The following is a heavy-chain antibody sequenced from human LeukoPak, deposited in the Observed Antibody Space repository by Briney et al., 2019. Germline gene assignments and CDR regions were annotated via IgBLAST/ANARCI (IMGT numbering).Heavy chain of an antibody. CDR2: IGGSGGST. J-gene: IGHJ3*02. Sequence: PGGSLRLSCAASGFTFSSYAMSWVRQAPGKGLEWVSAIGGSGGSTYYADSVKGRFTISRDNSKNTLYLQMNSLRAEDTAVYYCAKDYYGSGSYFPHDAFDIWGQGTMVTVSS. V-gene: IGHV3-23*01. CDR1: GFTFSSYA. D-gene: IGHD3-10*01. CDR3: AKDYYGSGSYFPHDAFDI.